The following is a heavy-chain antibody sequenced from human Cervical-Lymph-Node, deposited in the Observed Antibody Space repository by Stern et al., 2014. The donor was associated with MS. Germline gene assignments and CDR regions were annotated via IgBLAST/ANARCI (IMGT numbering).Heavy chain of an antibody. CDR2: ITWNSGRL. CDR3: ARTSIGFDL. CDR1: GFTFDDFA. V-gene: IGHV3-9*01. Sequence: EVQLVESGGGLVQPGRSLRLSCAASGFTFDDFAMNWVRLVPGKGLEWVSSITWNSGRLDYADSVKGRFIISRDNAKNSLYLQMNSLRAEDTAFYYCARTSIGFDLWGQGTLVTVSS. D-gene: IGHD3-3*01. J-gene: IGHJ4*02.